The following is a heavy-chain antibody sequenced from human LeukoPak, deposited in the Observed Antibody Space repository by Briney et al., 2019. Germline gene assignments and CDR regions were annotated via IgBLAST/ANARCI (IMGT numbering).Heavy chain of an antibody. Sequence: GRSLRLSCAASGFTFSSFAMHWVRQAPGKGLEWVAVISYDGSKKYYADSVKGRFTISRDNSKNTLYLQMNSLRAEDTAVYYCAICSRRVNYFDYFMDVWGNGTTVTVSS. J-gene: IGHJ6*03. CDR2: ISYDGSKK. V-gene: IGHV3-30*04. CDR3: AICSRRVNYFDYFMDV. D-gene: IGHD2/OR15-2a*01. CDR1: GFTFSSFA.